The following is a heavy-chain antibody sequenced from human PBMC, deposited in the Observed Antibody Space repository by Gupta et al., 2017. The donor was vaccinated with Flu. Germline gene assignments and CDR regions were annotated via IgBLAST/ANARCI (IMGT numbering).Heavy chain of an antibody. V-gene: IGHV4-39*01. D-gene: IGHD2-2*01. CDR2: IYYSGST. J-gene: IGHJ4*02. Sequence: QLQLQESGPGLVKPSETLSLICTVSGDSLSSRTYYWGRIRQPPGKGLEWIESIYYSGSTYYSPSLKSRVTISIETSKNQFSLKLTSVNAADKAVYYFARNTVVQADFDHWGQGTMVTVSS. CDR3: ARNTVVQADFDH. CDR1: GDSLSSRTYY.